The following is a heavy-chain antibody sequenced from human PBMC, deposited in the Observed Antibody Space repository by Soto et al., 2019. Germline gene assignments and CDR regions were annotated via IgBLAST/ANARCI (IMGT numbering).Heavy chain of an antibody. CDR1: GFTFSGNW. D-gene: IGHD3-3*01. CDR3: VRNYD. J-gene: IGHJ4*02. CDR2: IKEDGSEK. V-gene: IGHV3-7*05. Sequence: EVQLVESGGDLVQPGGSLRLSCATSGFTFSGNWMSWVRQAPGKGLEWVANIKEDGSEKYYVDSVRGRFTISRDNAKTSLYLQMNSLRAEDSAVYYCVRNYDGGQGTLDSVSP.